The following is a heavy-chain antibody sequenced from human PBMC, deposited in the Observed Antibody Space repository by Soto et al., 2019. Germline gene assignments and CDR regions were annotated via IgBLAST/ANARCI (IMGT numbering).Heavy chain of an antibody. J-gene: IGHJ4*02. CDR3: ARRDCFSSSCYFKY. V-gene: IGHV1-46*01. Sequence: QVSLVHSGAEVKKPGASVKVSCKASGYTFTSYYVHWVRQAPGQGLEWMGIINPSGATTTYAQNFQGRVAMTRDTSTSTVYMELSSLRSEDTAVYYCARRDCFSSSCYFKYWGQGTLVTVSS. CDR1: GYTFTSYY. D-gene: IGHD2-2*01. CDR2: INPSGATT.